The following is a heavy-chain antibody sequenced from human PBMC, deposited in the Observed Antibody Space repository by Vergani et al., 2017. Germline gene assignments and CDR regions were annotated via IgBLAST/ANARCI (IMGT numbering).Heavy chain of an antibody. V-gene: IGHV4-34*01. J-gene: IGHJ2*01. CDR1: GGSFSGYY. CDR2: INHSGGT. CDR3: ARGGGRRSIYYVDL. Sequence: QVQLQQWGAGLLKPSETLSLTCAVYGGSFSGYYWSWIRQPPGKGLEWIGEINHSGGTNYNPSLKSRVTISVDTSKNQFSLKLTSVTAADTAVYFCARGGGRRSIYYVDLWGRGTLVTVSS. D-gene: IGHD6-6*01.